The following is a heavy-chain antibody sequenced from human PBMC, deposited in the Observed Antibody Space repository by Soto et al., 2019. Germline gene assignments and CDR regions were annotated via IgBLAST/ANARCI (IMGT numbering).Heavy chain of an antibody. J-gene: IGHJ6*02. CDR3: ARQGRGYDDYYYGMDV. CDR2: IYPGDSDT. Sequence: GESLKISCEGSGYSFSSYWIGWVRQMPGKGLEWMGIIYPGDSDTSYSPSFQGQVTISADKSISTAYLQWSSLKASDTAMYYCARQGRGYDDYYYGMDVWGQGTTVTVSS. D-gene: IGHD5-12*01. V-gene: IGHV5-51*01. CDR1: GYSFSSYW.